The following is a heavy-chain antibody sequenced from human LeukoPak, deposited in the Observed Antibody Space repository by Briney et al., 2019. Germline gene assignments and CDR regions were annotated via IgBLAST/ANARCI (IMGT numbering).Heavy chain of an antibody. CDR1: GGPIIRHSYY. CDR2: FYYGVNT. D-gene: IGHD2-15*01. J-gene: IGHJ5*02. V-gene: IGHV4-39*01. Sequence: SETLSLTCTVSGGPIIRHSYYWGWIRQPPGKGLEWIATFYYGVNTYYNPSLKSRVTISVDTSKNQFSLHLSSVTAADTAVYFCVSLCSGGSCYHPYSWFDPWGRGTLVTVSS. CDR3: VSLCSGGSCYHPYSWFDP.